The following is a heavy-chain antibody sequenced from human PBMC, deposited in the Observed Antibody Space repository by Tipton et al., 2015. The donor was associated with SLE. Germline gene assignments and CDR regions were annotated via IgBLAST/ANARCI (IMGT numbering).Heavy chain of an antibody. J-gene: IGHJ4*02. Sequence: LRLSCAVYGGSFSGYYWSWIRQPPGKGLEWIGYIHYSGSTNYNPSLESRVTMSVDTSNNQFSLRLSSVTAADTAVYYCARTEWYQSFDYWGQGTLVTVSS. D-gene: IGHD2-2*01. CDR3: ARTEWYQSFDY. CDR1: GGSFSGYY. CDR2: IHYSGST. V-gene: IGHV4-59*01.